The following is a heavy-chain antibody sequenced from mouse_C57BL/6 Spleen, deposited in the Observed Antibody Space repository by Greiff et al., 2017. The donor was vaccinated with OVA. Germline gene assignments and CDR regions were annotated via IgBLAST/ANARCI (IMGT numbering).Heavy chain of an antibody. J-gene: IGHJ4*01. CDR3: ALYYYGSSRDYYAMDY. Sequence: VQLQQSGAELVKPGASVKLSCKASGYTFTSYWMQWVKQRPGQGLEWIGEIDPSDSYTNYNQKFKGKATLTVDTSSSTAYMQLSSLTSEDSAVYYCALYYYGSSRDYYAMDYWGQGTSVTVSS. D-gene: IGHD1-1*01. CDR1: GYTFTSYW. V-gene: IGHV1-50*01. CDR2: IDPSDSYT.